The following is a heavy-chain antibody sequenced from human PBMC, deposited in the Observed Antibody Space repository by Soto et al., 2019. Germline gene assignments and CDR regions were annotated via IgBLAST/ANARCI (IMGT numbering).Heavy chain of an antibody. Sequence: ESRGGLVQPGGSLRLSCAASGFTVSSNYMSWVRQAPGKGLEWVSVIYSGGSTYYADSVKGRFTISRDNSKNTLYLQMDSLRAEDTAVYYCARSYYGSGSNDAFDIWGQGTMVTVSS. V-gene: IGHV3-66*01. CDR3: ARSYYGSGSNDAFDI. CDR1: GFTVSSNY. CDR2: IYSGGST. J-gene: IGHJ3*02. D-gene: IGHD3-10*01.